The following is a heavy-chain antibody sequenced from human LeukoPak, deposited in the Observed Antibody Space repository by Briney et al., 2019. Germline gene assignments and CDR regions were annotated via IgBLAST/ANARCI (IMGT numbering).Heavy chain of an antibody. CDR3: AKDLSVGSGSYYHDAFDI. Sequence: GGSLRLSCVASGFTFSSYAMSWVRQAPGKGLEWVSAISGSGGSTYYADSVKGRFTISRDNSKNTLYLQMNSLRAEDTAVYYCAKDLSVGSGSYYHDAFDIWGQGTMVTVSS. CDR2: ISGSGGST. J-gene: IGHJ3*02. V-gene: IGHV3-23*01. D-gene: IGHD3-10*01. CDR1: GFTFSSYA.